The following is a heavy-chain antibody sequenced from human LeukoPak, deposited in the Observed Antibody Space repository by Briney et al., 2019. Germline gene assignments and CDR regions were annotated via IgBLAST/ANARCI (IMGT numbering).Heavy chain of an antibody. V-gene: IGHV1-69*13. CDR3: ARGVRYFDWLATY. CDR1: GGTFSSYA. CDR2: IIPIFGTA. J-gene: IGHJ4*02. D-gene: IGHD3-9*01. Sequence: WASVKVSCKVSGGTFSSYAISWVRQAPGQGLEWMGGIIPIFGTANYAQKFQGRVTITADESTSTAYMELSSLRSEDTAVYYCARGVRYFDWLATYWGQGTLVTVSS.